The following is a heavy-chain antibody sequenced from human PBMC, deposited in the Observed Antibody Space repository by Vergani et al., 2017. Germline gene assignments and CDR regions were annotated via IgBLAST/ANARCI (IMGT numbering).Heavy chain of an antibody. Sequence: EVQLLESGGGLVQPGGSLRLSCAASGFTFSSYAMSWVRQAPGKGLEWVSTISGSGGSTYYADSVKGRFTIPRDKSKNSLCLQMNSVRAEETAVYYWAKEPDLWSGWLPAWLDYWGQGTLVTVSS. J-gene: IGHJ4*02. CDR3: AKEPDLWSGWLPAWLDY. CDR2: ISGSGGST. V-gene: IGHV3-23*01. CDR1: GFTFSSYA. D-gene: IGHD3-3*01.